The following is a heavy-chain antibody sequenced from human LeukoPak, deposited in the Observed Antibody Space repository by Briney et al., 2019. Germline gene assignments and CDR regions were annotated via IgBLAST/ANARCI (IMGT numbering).Heavy chain of an antibody. V-gene: IGHV1-18*01. Sequence: ASVKVSCKASGYTCSTYSISWVRQAPGQGLEWMGWITPHNGNTNYIQKLQGRVTMTTDTSTSTAYMELRSLRSDDTAVYYCTRESGELAPYGMDVWGQGTTVTVSS. CDR3: TRESGELAPYGMDV. CDR2: ITPHNGNT. D-gene: IGHD3-10*01. J-gene: IGHJ6*02. CDR1: GYTCSTYS.